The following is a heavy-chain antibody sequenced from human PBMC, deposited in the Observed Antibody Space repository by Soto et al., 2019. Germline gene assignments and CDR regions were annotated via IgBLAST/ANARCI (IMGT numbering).Heavy chain of an antibody. CDR2: IIPIFGTP. D-gene: IGHD3-10*01. V-gene: IGHV1-69*01. CDR3: ARDRDDYGSGNYYNRIDF. CDR1: GGIFSTYA. J-gene: IGHJ4*02. Sequence: QVQVIQSGAEVKKPGSSVKVSCQGSGGIFSTYAISWLRQAPGQGLEWMGGIIPIFGTPNYAQNFQGRVTITGDESTSTAYMELSGLRSEDTAVYYCARDRDDYGSGNYYNRIDFWGQGTLVTVSS.